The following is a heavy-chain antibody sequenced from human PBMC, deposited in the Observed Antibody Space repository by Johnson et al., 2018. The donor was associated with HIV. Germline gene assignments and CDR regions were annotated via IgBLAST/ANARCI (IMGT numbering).Heavy chain of an antibody. D-gene: IGHD3-10*01. CDR3: TTTEMVRGVSSYAFDI. CDR1: GFTFDDCG. Sequence: VQLVESGGGLVQPGGSLRLSCAASGFTFDDCGMSWVRQGPGKGLEWVSGINWNGGSTGYADSVKGRFTISRDNARSTLYLQMNSLRPEDTAVYYCTTTEMVRGVSSYAFDIWGQGTMVTVSS. CDR2: INWNGGST. V-gene: IGHV3-20*04. J-gene: IGHJ3*02.